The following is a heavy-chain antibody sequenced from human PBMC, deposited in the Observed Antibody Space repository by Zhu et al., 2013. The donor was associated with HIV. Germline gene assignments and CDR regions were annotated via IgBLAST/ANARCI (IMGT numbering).Heavy chain of an antibody. CDR2: INPNSGGT. V-gene: IGHV1-2*02. CDR1: GYTFTGYY. J-gene: IGHJ3*02. Sequence: QVQLVQSGAEVKKPGASVKVSCKASGYTFTGYYMHWVRQAPGQGLEWMGWINPNSGGTNYAQQFQGRVTMTRDTSIRTAYMDLSRLRSDDTAVYFCARDGGAYSFDIWGQGTMVTVSS. D-gene: IGHD1-26*01. CDR3: ARDGGAYSFDI.